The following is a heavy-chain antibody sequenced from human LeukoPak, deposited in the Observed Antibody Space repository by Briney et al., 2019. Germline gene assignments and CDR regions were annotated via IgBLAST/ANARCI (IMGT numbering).Heavy chain of an antibody. CDR3: ARVAYTYGFDY. CDR2: ISSSGGTI. J-gene: IGHJ4*02. D-gene: IGHD5-18*01. V-gene: IGHV3-48*03. Sequence: GGSLRLSCAASGFTFSSYAMSWVRQAPGKGLEWVSYISSSGGTIYYADSLQGRFTISRDNAKNSLYLQMNSLRAEDTSVYYCARVAYTYGFDYWGQGTLVTVSS. CDR1: GFTFSSYA.